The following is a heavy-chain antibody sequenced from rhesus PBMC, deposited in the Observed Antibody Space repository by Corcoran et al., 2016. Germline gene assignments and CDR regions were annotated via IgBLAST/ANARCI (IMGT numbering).Heavy chain of an antibody. CDR1: GFTFSDYY. Sequence: EVQLVESGGGLVQPGGSLRLSCAASGFTFSDYYMSWVRQAPGKGLEWVSSSSSASRYIYEADSVKGRFTISRDNAKNSLSLQMNIRKTDDTAVYYCTRVIAADSVLFDYWGQGVLVTVSS. V-gene: IGHV3S4*01. CDR2: SSSASRYI. D-gene: IGHD6-19*01. CDR3: TRVIAADSVLFDY. J-gene: IGHJ4*01.